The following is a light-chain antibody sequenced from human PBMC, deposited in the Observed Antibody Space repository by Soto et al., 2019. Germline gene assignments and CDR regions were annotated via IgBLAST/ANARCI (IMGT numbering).Light chain of an antibody. CDR3: QQYNNWPTIT. CDR2: GAN. J-gene: IGKJ5*01. CDR1: QSVGSN. Sequence: ERVMTQSPATLSVSPGERATLSCRASQSVGSNLAWYQQKPGQAPRLLIYGANTRVNGVPDRFSGSGSWTELTLTISSLQPEDSAVYYCQQYNNWPTITFGQGTRLEIK. V-gene: IGKV3-15*01.